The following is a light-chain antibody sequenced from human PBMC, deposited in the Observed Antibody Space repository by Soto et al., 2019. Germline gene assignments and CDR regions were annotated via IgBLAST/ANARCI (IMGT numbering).Light chain of an antibody. CDR3: HQYYSAPYT. CDR2: WAS. CDR1: QSVLYNSNNKNY. V-gene: IGKV4-1*01. J-gene: IGKJ2*01. Sequence: DIVMTQSPDSLALSLGERATINCKSSQSVLYNSNNKNYLAWYQQKPGQPPKLLIYWASTRESGVPDRFSGSGSGTDFTLTISSLQAEGVAVYYCHQYYSAPYTFGQGTKLEIK.